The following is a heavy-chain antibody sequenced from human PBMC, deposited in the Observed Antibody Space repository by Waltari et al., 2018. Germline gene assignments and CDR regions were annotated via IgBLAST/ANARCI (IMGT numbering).Heavy chain of an antibody. V-gene: IGHV4-38-2*01. CDR1: GYSISSGSY. D-gene: IGHD1-26*01. CDR2: IYHSGST. CDR3: ARLVVGAIDAFDI. J-gene: IGHJ3*02. Sequence: QVQLQESGPGLVKPSETLSPPCAVSGYSISSGSYWGWIRQPPGKGLEWIGSIYHSGSTYYNPSLKSRVTISVDTSKNQFSLKLSSVTAADTAVYYCARLVVGAIDAFDIWGQGTMVTVSS.